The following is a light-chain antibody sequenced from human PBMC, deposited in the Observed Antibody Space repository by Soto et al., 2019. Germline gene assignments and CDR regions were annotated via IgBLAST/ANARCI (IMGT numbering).Light chain of an antibody. CDR2: GAS. V-gene: IGKV3-20*01. CDR3: QQYGSSSA. CDR1: QSVTSSY. J-gene: IGKJ4*01. Sequence: EIVWTQSPGTLSFSPGERATLSCRASQSVTSSYLAWYQQKPGQAPRLLIYGASSRATGIPDRFSGSGSGKDFALTISRLEPEDFAVYYCQQYGSSSAFGGGTKVEIK.